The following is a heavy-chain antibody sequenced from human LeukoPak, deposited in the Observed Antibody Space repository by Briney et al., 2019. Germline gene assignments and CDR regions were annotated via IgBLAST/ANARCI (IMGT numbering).Heavy chain of an antibody. Sequence: SVKVSCKASGGTFSSYAISWVRQAPRQGLEWMGGIIPIFGTANYAQKFQGRVTITADESTSTAYMELSSLRSEDTAVYYCATSPIEGSIYYYYGMDVWGQGTTVTVSS. J-gene: IGHJ6*02. CDR2: IIPIFGTA. CDR1: GGTFSSYA. CDR3: ATSPIEGSIYYYYGMDV. V-gene: IGHV1-69*01. D-gene: IGHD3-10*01.